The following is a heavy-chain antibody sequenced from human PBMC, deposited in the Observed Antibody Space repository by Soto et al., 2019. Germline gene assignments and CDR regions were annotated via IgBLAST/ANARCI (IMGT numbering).Heavy chain of an antibody. CDR3: ARAVYDFWSGDQYYMDV. CDR2: IYYSGST. V-gene: IGHV4-59*08. J-gene: IGHJ6*03. CDR1: GGSISSYY. Sequence: SETLSLTCTVPGGSISSYYWSWIRQPPGKGLEWIGYIYYSGSTNYNPSLKSRVTISVDTSKNQFSLKLSSVTAADTAVYYCARAVYDFWSGDQYYMDVWGKGTTVTVSS. D-gene: IGHD3-3*01.